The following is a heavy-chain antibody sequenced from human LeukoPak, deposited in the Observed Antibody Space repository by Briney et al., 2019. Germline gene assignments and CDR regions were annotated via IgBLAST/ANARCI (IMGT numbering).Heavy chain of an antibody. CDR3: TREIGGTTVHY. J-gene: IGHJ4*01. CDR1: GFTFSSYG. CDR2: VYSSGRT. D-gene: IGHD1-7*01. Sequence: GSLRLSCAASGFTFSSYGMSWVRQPPGKGLEWIGSVYSSGRTYYNPSLTSRVTVSADTSKNQFSLKLSSVTAADTAVYYCTREIGGTTVHYWGHGMLVTVSS. V-gene: IGHV4-39*07.